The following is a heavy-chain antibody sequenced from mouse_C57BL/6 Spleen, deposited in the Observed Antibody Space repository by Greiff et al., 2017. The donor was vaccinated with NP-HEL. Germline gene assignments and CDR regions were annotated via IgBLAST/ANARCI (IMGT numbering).Heavy chain of an antibody. CDR3: ARLYYGSRGYFDV. CDR2: ISNGGGST. V-gene: IGHV5-12*01. Sequence: EVKLVESGGGLVQPGGSLKLSCAASGFTFSDYYMYWVRQTPEQRLEWVAYISNGGGSTYYPDTVKGRFTISRDNAKNTLDLQMSRLKAEDTAMYYCARLYYGSRGYFDVWGTGTTVTVSS. J-gene: IGHJ1*03. D-gene: IGHD1-1*01. CDR1: GFTFSDYY.